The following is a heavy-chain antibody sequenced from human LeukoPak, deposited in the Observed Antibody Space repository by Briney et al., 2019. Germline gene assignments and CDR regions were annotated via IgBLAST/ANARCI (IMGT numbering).Heavy chain of an antibody. CDR3: ARAGGYCSSTRCYDAFDI. V-gene: IGHV3-11*05. Sequence: RPGGSLRLSCAASGLSFSDKYMAWIRQAPVKGLECVSYITSSSSYTNYADSVKGRFTISRDNAKNSLYLQMNSLRAEDTAVYYCARAGGYCSSTRCYDAFDIWGQGTMVAVSS. J-gene: IGHJ3*02. CDR2: ITSSSSYT. D-gene: IGHD2-2*01. CDR1: GLSFSDKY.